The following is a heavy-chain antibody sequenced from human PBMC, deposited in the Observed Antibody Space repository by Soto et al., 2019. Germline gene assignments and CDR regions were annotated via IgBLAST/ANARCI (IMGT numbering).Heavy chain of an antibody. D-gene: IGHD6-13*01. CDR3: ARGGPAAGFDY. J-gene: IGHJ4*02. Sequence: QVQLVQSGAEEKKTGASVKVSCKASGYTFTNYDINWVRQANGQGLEWMGWMNANSGSAGYAQNFQGRVTLTRDTSSSTAYMELRGQRSEDTAMYYCARGGPAAGFDYWGQGTLVTVSS. CDR1: GYTFTNYD. V-gene: IGHV1-8*01. CDR2: MNANSGSA.